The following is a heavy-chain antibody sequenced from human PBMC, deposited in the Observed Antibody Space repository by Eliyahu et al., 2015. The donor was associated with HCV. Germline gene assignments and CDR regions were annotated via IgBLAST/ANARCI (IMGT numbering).Heavy chain of an antibody. Sequence: QVQLQESGPGLVKPSQTLSLTCTVSGDSISSGNYYWSWIRQPPGKGLEWIGNIYYSGSTYYNPSRKSRVTMSVDTSKNQFSLKKTSVTAADTAVYYCARGSMVRGRPYVNSFGGSFDYWGQGTLVTVSS. J-gene: IGHJ4*02. CDR3: ARGSMVRGRPYVNSFGGSFDY. CDR2: IYYSGST. CDR1: GDSISSGNYY. V-gene: IGHV4-30-4*01. D-gene: IGHD3-10*01.